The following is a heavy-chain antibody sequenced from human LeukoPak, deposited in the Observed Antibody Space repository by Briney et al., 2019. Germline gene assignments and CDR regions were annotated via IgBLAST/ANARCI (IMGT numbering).Heavy chain of an antibody. Sequence: PSQTLSLTCTVSGGSISSSSYYWGWIRQPPGKGLEWIGSIYYSGSTCYNPSLKSRVTISVDTSKNQFSLKLSSVTAADTAVYYCARVRVVVRVRWFDPWGQGTLVTVSS. CDR2: IYYSGST. CDR3: ARVRVVVRVRWFDP. D-gene: IGHD2-2*01. V-gene: IGHV4-39*07. J-gene: IGHJ5*02. CDR1: GGSISSSSYY.